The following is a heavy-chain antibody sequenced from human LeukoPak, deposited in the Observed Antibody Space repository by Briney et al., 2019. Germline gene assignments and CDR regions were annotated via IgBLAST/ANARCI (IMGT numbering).Heavy chain of an antibody. CDR2: ISSTGSNI. D-gene: IGHD3-22*01. J-gene: IGHJ4*02. V-gene: IGHV3-48*03. Sequence: GSLRLSCAASGFTFSTYEINGLPQARGKGLEWVTYISSTGSNIYYADSVKGLFTISRDNAKNSLYLLMNSLRTEDTAVYYCAATYYYDGSGDYWGQGTLATVSS. CDR1: GFTFSTYE. CDR3: AATYYYDGSGDY.